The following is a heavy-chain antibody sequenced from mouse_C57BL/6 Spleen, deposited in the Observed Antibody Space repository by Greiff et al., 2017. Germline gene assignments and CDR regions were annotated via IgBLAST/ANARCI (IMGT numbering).Heavy chain of an antibody. J-gene: IGHJ3*01. CDR2: INPSTGGT. CDR1: GYSFTGYY. D-gene: IGHD6-1*01. Sequence: EVKLMESGPELVKPGASVKISCKASGYSFTGYYMNWVKQSPEKSLEWIGEINPSTGGTTYNQKFKAKATLTVDKSSSTAYMQLKSLTSEDSAVYYCARRSDSQAWFAYWGQGTLVTVSA. CDR3: ARRSDSQAWFAY. V-gene: IGHV1-42*01.